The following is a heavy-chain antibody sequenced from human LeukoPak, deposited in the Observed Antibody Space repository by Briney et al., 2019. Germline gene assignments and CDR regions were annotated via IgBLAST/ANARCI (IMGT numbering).Heavy chain of an antibody. Sequence: PGGSLRLSCAASGFTFSSYGMHWVRQAPGKGLDWVAVIWYDGSNKFYVDSVKGRFTISRDNSKNTLYLQMNSLRAEDTAVYYCARDLGYSYGNKNEFDYWGQGTLVTVSS. D-gene: IGHD5-18*01. CDR3: ARDLGYSYGNKNEFDY. CDR2: IWYDGSNK. J-gene: IGHJ4*02. CDR1: GFTFSSYG. V-gene: IGHV3-33*01.